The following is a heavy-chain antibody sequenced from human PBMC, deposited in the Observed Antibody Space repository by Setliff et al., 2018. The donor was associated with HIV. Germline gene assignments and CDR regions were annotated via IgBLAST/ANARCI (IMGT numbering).Heavy chain of an antibody. J-gene: IGHJ4*02. CDR3: AIDVIGGWLRPMPDF. D-gene: IGHD5-12*01. CDR1: GGTFNIYA. Sequence: SVKVSCKVSGGTFNIYAITWVRQAPGQGLEWMGGIIPIFATAHYAQKFQGRITITADDSTSTAYMELSGLRSEDTAVYYCAIDVIGGWLRPMPDFWGPGTLVTVSS. V-gene: IGHV1-69*13. CDR2: IIPIFATA.